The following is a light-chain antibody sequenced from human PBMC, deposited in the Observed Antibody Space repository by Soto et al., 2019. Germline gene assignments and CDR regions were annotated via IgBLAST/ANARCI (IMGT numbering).Light chain of an antibody. Sequence: IVWWRRPRTPCLCHRERATPSCRASKRVLSSYLAWYQQKPGQAPRLLIYGASSRATGIPARFSGSGSGTDFTLTISSLEPEDFAVYYCQQRSNFSTFGQGTRLAI. V-gene: IGKV3D-20*02. CDR3: QQRSNFST. CDR2: GAS. J-gene: IGKJ5*01. CDR1: KRVLSSY.